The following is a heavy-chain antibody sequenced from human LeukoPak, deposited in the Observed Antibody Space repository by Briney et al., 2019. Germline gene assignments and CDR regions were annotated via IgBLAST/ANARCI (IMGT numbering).Heavy chain of an antibody. J-gene: IGHJ5*02. V-gene: IGHV1-2*02. D-gene: IGHD2-15*01. CDR2: INPNSGGT. CDR1: GYAFTAYF. Sequence: ASVNVSCKASGYAFTAYFMHWVRQAPGQGLEWVGWINPNSGGTKYAQKFQGRVTMTRDTSISTAYMELSRLRSDDTAVYYCAREHCSGGGCYDWFDPWGQGTLVTVSS. CDR3: AREHCSGGGCYDWFDP.